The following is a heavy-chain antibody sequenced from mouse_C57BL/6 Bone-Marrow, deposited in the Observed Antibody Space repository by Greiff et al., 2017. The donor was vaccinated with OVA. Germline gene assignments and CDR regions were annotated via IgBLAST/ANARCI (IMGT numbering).Heavy chain of an antibody. D-gene: IGHD1-1*01. CDR1: GYAFTNYL. CDR2: INPGSGGT. Sequence: QVHVKQSGAELVRPGTSVKVSCKASGYAFTNYLIEWVKQRPGQGLEWIGVINPGSGGTNYNEKFKGKATLTADKSSSTAYMQLSSLTSEDSAVYFCAREVLRGYYFDYWGQGTTLTVSS. J-gene: IGHJ2*01. V-gene: IGHV1-54*01. CDR3: AREVLRGYYFDY.